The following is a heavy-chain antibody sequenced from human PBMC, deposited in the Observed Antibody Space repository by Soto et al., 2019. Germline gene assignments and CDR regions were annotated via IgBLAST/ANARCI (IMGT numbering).Heavy chain of an antibody. CDR1: GFPFSDYV. J-gene: IGHJ6*02. Sequence: GGSLRLSCEASGFPFSDYVMNWVRQGTGKGLYWVSTIVRGDDKYYAYSVQCRVTISRDTSNNTLFLQMNRLRAEVTALYFRAKDGTTGGPHCYGMDVGSQGTRVTVSS. D-gene: IGHD2-15*01. CDR2: IVRGDDK. V-gene: IGHV3-23*01. CDR3: AKDGTTGGPHCYGMDV.